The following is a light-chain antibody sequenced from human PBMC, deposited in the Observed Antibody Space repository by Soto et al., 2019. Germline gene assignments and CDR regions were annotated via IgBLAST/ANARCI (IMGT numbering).Light chain of an antibody. Sequence: EIVLTQFPGILSLSPGERATLSCRASQTVSDNFLAWYQQKPGQSPRLLIYFTSSRATGIPDRFRGSGSRTDFTLTISRLEPEDFAVYYCQQYGTSPVTFGQGTKLEIQ. CDR2: FTS. J-gene: IGKJ2*01. CDR3: QQYGTSPVT. CDR1: QTVSDNF. V-gene: IGKV3-20*01.